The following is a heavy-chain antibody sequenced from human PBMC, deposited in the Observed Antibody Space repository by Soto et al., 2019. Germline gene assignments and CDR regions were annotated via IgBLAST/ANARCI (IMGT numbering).Heavy chain of an antibody. CDR2: IYPGDSDT. CDR1: GYSFTSYW. CDR3: ARFGSSTSCFQGLCGMDV. Sequence: EVQLVQSGAEVKKPGESLKISCKGSGYSFTSYWIGWVRQMPGKGLEWMGIIYPGDSDTRYSPSFQGQVTISADKSISTAYLQWSSLKASDTAMYYCARFGSSTSCFQGLCGMDVWGQGTTVTVSS. D-gene: IGHD2-2*01. V-gene: IGHV5-51*03. J-gene: IGHJ6*02.